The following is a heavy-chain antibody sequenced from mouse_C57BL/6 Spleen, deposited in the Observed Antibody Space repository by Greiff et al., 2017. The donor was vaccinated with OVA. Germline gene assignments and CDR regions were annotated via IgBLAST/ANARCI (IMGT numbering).Heavy chain of an antibody. V-gene: IGHV1-59*01. CDR2: IDPSDSYT. Sequence: QVQLQQPGAELVRPGTSVKLSCKASGYTFTSYWMHWVKQRPGQGLEWIGVIDPSDSYTNYNQKFKGKATLTVDTSSSTAYMQLNSLTSEDSAVYYCAPNLPYWGQGTLVTVSA. D-gene: IGHD2-1*01. CDR1: GYTFTSYW. CDR3: APNLPY. J-gene: IGHJ3*01.